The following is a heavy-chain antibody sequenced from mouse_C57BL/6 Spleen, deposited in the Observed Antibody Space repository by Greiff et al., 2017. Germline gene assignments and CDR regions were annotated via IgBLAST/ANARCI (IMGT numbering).Heavy chain of an antibody. CDR1: GYAFSSSW. Sequence: VQLQRSGPELVKPGASVKISCKASGYAFSSSWMNWVQQRPGKGLEWIGRIYPGDGDTNYNEKFKGKATLTADKSSSTAYMQLSSLTSEDSAVYFCARPYDYGTVHYYAMDYWGQGTSVTVSS. CDR2: IYPGDGDT. V-gene: IGHV1-82*01. D-gene: IGHD1-1*01. CDR3: ARPYDYGTVHYYAMDY. J-gene: IGHJ4*01.